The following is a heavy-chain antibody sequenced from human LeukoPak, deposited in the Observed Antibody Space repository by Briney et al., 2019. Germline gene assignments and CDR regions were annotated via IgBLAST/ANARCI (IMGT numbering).Heavy chain of an antibody. CDR1: GYTFTGYY. CDR2: INPNSGGT. J-gene: IGHJ4*02. V-gene: IGHV1-2*06. CDR3: ARGYSGYDYVFSY. Sequence: ASVKVPCKASGYTFTGYYMHWVRQAPGQGLEWMGRINPNSGGTNYAQKFQGRATMTRDTSISTAYMELSRLRSDDTAVYYCARGYSGYDYVFSYWGQGTLVTVSS. D-gene: IGHD5-12*01.